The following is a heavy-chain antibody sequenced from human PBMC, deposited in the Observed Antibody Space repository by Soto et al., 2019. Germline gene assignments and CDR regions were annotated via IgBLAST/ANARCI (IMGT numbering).Heavy chain of an antibody. CDR1: GGSISSGGYS. D-gene: IGHD3-3*01. J-gene: IGHJ6*02. CDR2: IYHSGST. Sequence: TLSLTCAVSGGSISSGGYSWSWIRQPPGKGLEWIGYIYHSGSTYYNPSLKSRVTISVDRSKNQFSLKLSSVTAADTAVYYCARSGRITIFGVDDYYGMDVWGQGTTVTVSS. CDR3: ARSGRITIFGVDDYYGMDV. V-gene: IGHV4-30-2*01.